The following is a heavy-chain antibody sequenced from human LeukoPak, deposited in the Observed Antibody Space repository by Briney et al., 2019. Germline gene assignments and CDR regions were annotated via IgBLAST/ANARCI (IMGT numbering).Heavy chain of an antibody. D-gene: IGHD2-2*02. CDR2: INPNSGGT. CDR1: GYTFTGYY. Sequence: GASVKVSCKASGYTFTGYYMHWVRQAPGQGLEWMGWINPNSGGTNYAQKLQGRVTMTTDTSTSTAYMELRSLRSDDTAVYYCARYCDSTSCYSPLYYMDVWGKGTTVTVSS. J-gene: IGHJ6*03. V-gene: IGHV1-2*02. CDR3: ARYCDSTSCYSPLYYMDV.